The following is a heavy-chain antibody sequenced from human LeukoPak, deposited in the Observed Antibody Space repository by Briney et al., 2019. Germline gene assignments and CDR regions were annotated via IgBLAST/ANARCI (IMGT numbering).Heavy chain of an antibody. V-gene: IGHV3-7*03. CDR1: GFMFSSNW. CDR3: AKEGRSLQTY. J-gene: IGHJ4*02. CDR2: IKEDGTET. Sequence: GGSLRLSCAASGFMFSSNWMSWVRLAPGKGLEWVANIKEDGTETYYVDSVKGRFTISRDNAKNSLYLQMNSLRVEDTAVYYCAKEGRSLQTYWGQGTMVTVSS. D-gene: IGHD5-24*01.